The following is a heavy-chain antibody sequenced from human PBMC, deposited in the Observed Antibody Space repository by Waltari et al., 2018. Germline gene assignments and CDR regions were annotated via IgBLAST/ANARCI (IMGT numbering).Heavy chain of an antibody. CDR3: ARGRDVFANFDYNWFDP. J-gene: IGHJ5*02. Sequence: QVQLVQSGAEVLRPGASVKVSCQASGYTFINYAINWVRQAAGQGLEWMGWGKPKRGATAYAQKFQGRITMTWDTSISTAYMELSNLRSDDTAVLYCARGRDVFANFDYNWFDPWGQGTLVTVSS. V-gene: IGHV1-8*02. CDR2: GKPKRGAT. D-gene: IGHD3-3*01. CDR1: GYTFINYA.